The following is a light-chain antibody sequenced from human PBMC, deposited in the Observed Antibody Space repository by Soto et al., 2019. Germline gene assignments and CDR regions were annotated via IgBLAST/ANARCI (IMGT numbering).Light chain of an antibody. J-gene: IGKJ1*01. CDR3: QQSLNTPRT. V-gene: IGKV1-12*01. CDR2: DAS. CDR1: QGISSW. Sequence: DIQMTQSPSSVSASVGDRVTITCRASQGISSWLAWYQQKPGKAPKLLIYDASSLESGVPSRFSGSGSGTDFTLTISSLQPEDFGTYYCQQSLNTPRTFGQGTRVDIK.